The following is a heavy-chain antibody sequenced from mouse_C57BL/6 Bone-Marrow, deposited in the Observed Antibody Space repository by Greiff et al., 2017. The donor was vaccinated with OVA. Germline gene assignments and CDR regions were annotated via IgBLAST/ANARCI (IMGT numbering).Heavy chain of an antibody. D-gene: IGHD1-1*01. CDR1: GFTFSSYG. CDR3: ARRKPLRWYFDY. Sequence: EVKLVESGGDLVKPGGSLKLSCAASGFTFSSYGMSWVRQTPDKRLEWVATISSGGSYTYYTDSVKGRFTISRDNAKNTLYLQMSSLKSEDTAMYYCARRKPLRWYFDYWGQGTTLTVSS. CDR2: ISSGGSYT. J-gene: IGHJ2*01. V-gene: IGHV5-6*02.